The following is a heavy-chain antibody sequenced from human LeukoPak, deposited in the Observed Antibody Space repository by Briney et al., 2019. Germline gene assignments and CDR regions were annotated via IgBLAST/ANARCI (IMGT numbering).Heavy chain of an antibody. CDR3: ARDLQPYTVTTYYFDY. CDR1: GYTFTGYY. J-gene: IGHJ4*02. D-gene: IGHD4-17*01. Sequence: ASVKVSCKASGYTFTGYYMHWVRQAPGQGPEWMGWINPNSGGTNYAQKFQGRVTMTRDTSISTAYMKLSRLRSGDTAVYYCARDLQPYTVTTYYFDYWGQGTLVTVSS. V-gene: IGHV1-2*02. CDR2: INPNSGGT.